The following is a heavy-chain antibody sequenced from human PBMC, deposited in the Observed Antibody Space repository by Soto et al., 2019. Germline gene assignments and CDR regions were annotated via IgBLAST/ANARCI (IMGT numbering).Heavy chain of an antibody. V-gene: IGHV4-30-4*01. CDR2: IYYSGST. Sequence: SETLSLTCTVSGGSISSGDYYWSWIRQPPGKGLEWIGYIYYSGSTYYNPSLKSRVTISVDTSKNQFSLKLSSVTAADTAVYYCARERVDYGMDVWGQGTTVTVSS. CDR1: GGSISSGDYY. J-gene: IGHJ6*02. D-gene: IGHD3-3*01. CDR3: ARERVDYGMDV.